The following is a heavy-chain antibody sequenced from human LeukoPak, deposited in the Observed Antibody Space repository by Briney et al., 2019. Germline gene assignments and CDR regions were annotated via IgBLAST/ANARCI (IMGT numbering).Heavy chain of an antibody. CDR1: GFTFSSYG. CDR2: ISYDGSNK. D-gene: IGHD5-18*01. J-gene: IGHJ4*02. V-gene: IGHV3-30*18. Sequence: PGGSLRLSCAASGFTFSSYGMHWVRQAPGKGLEWVAVISYDGSNKYYADSVKGRFTISRDNSKNTLYLQMNSLRAEDTAVYYCAKDYTAMVPGEYFDYWGQGTLVTVSS. CDR3: AKDYTAMVPGEYFDY.